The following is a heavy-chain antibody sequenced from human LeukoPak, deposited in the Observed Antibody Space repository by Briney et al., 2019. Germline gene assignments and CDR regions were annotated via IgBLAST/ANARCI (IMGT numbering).Heavy chain of an antibody. J-gene: IGHJ3*01. CDR3: ARDRRYYDSSGNFV. Sequence: VASVKVSCKAFGYTFTDYYMHWVRQAPGQGLEWMGWINPNSGRTNYAEKFQGRVTMTSATSISTVYMELNRLTSDDTAVYYCARDRRYYDSSGNFVWGQGTMVTVSS. CDR2: INPNSGRT. D-gene: IGHD3-22*01. CDR1: GYTFTDYY. V-gene: IGHV1-2*02.